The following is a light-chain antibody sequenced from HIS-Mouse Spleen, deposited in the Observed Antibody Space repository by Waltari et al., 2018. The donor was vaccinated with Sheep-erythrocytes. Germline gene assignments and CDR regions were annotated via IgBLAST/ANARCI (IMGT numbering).Light chain of an antibody. Sequence: SYELTQPPSVSVSPGRTASITCSGDKLGEKYACWYQQKPGQSPVLVIYQDSKRPSGIPERFSGSNSGNTATLTISGTQAMDEADYYCQAWDSSSWVFGGGTKLTVL. CDR3: QAWDSSSWV. J-gene: IGLJ3*02. CDR2: QDS. CDR1: KLGEKY. V-gene: IGLV3-1*01.